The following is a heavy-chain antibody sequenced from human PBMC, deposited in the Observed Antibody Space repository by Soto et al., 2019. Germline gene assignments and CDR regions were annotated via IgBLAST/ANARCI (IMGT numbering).Heavy chain of an antibody. J-gene: IGHJ4*02. V-gene: IGHV1-3*05. CDR3: ARGSGYSSWDDY. CDR2: INAGNGNT. Sequence: QVQLVQSGAEEKKPGASVKVSCKASGYTFTSYAMHWVRQAPGQRLEWMGWINAGNGNTKYSQKFQGRVTITRDTAESTANMALSRLRSEDTAEKYGARGSGYSSWDDYWGQGTLVTVSS. D-gene: IGHD3-22*01. CDR1: GYTFTSYA.